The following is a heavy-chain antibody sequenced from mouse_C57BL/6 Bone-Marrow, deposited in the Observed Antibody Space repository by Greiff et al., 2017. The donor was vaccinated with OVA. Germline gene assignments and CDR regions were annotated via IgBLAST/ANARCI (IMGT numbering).Heavy chain of an antibody. Sequence: EVQLQQSGPELVKPGDSVKISCKASGYSFTGYFMNWVMQSHGKSLEWIGRINPYNGDTFYNQKFKGKATLTVDKSSSTAHMELRSLTSEDSAVYYCARIGLVAPSDYAMDYWGQGTSVTVSS. D-gene: IGHD1-1*01. V-gene: IGHV1-20*01. J-gene: IGHJ4*01. CDR2: INPYNGDT. CDR1: GYSFTGYF. CDR3: ARIGLVAPSDYAMDY.